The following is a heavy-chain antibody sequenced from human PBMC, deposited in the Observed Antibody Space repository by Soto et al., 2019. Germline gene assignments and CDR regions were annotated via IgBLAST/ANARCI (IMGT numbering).Heavy chain of an antibody. Sequence: QAQLVESGGGVVQPGRSLRLSCAASGFTFRSFAMHWVRQAPGKGLEWVAIVSYDGDTKYYAYAVKGRFTISRDTSKNTLYLQMNSLRTEDTAVYYCANLPPRGNKYGPADYWGQGTLVTVSS. V-gene: IGHV3-30*18. J-gene: IGHJ4*02. CDR2: VSYDGDTK. CDR1: GFTFRSFA. CDR3: ANLPPRGNKYGPADY. D-gene: IGHD5-12*01.